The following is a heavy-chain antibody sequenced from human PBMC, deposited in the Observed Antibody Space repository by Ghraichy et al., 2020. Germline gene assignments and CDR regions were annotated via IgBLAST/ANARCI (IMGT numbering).Heavy chain of an antibody. D-gene: IGHD2-15*01. CDR1: GFTFSSYS. CDR2: ISSSSSYI. J-gene: IGHJ6*02. CDR3: AREPGDGWYLDYYYGMDV. V-gene: IGHV3-21*01. Sequence: GGSLRLSCAASGFTFSSYSMNWVRQAPGKGLEWVSSISSSSSYIYYADSVKGRFTISRDNAKNSLYLQMNSLRAEDTAVYYCAREPGDGWYLDYYYGMDVWGQGTTVTVSS.